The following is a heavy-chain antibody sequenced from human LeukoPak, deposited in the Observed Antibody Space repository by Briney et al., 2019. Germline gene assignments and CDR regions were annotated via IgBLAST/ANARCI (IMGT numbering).Heavy chain of an antibody. CDR3: ARDSGNYYDSSGYYYYYYMDV. J-gene: IGHJ6*03. Sequence: SETLSLTCAVYGGSFSGYYWSWIRQPPGKGLEWIGEINHSGSTNYNPSLKSRVTISVDTSKNQFSLKLSSVTAADTAVYYCARDSGNYYDSSGYYYYYYMDVWGKGTTVTVSS. CDR1: GGSFSGYY. CDR2: INHSGST. D-gene: IGHD3-22*01. V-gene: IGHV4-34*01.